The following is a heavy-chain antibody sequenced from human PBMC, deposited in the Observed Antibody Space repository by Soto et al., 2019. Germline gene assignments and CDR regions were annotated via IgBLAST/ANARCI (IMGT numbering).Heavy chain of an antibody. D-gene: IGHD3-22*01. Sequence: ASVKVSCKASGYTVTSYDINCVRQATGQVLEWMGWMNPNSGNTGYAQKFQGRVTMTRNTSISTAYMELSSLRSEDTAVYYCARGMRYYDSSGSLPYWGQGTLVTVSS. V-gene: IGHV1-8*01. CDR3: ARGMRYYDSSGSLPY. J-gene: IGHJ4*02. CDR1: GYTVTSYD. CDR2: MNPNSGNT.